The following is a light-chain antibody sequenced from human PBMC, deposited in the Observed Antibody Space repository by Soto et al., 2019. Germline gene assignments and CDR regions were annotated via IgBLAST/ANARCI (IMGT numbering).Light chain of an antibody. V-gene: IGLV1-40*01. CDR2: GNG. J-gene: IGLJ3*02. Sequence: QSVLTQPPSVSGAPGQKVTISCTGTSSNFGAGYDVQWYQQLAGAAPKFLISGNGNRPSGVPDRFSGSKSGTSASLAITGLQDEDEADYYCQSYDTSLSAWVFGGGTKVTVL. CDR1: SSNFGAGYD. CDR3: QSYDTSLSAWV.